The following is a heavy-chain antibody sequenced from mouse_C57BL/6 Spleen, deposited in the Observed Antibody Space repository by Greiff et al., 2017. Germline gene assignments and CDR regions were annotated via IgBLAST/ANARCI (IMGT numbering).Heavy chain of an antibody. CDR2: INPGSGGT. Sequence: VQLQQSGAELVRPGTSVKVSCKASGYAFTNYLIEWVKQRPGQGLEWIGVINPGSGGTNYNEKFKGKATLTADKSSSTAYMQLSSLTSEDSAVXFCARSLDGPAAYWGQGTLVTVSA. CDR3: ARSLDGPAAY. D-gene: IGHD2-3*01. J-gene: IGHJ3*01. V-gene: IGHV1-54*01. CDR1: GYAFTNYL.